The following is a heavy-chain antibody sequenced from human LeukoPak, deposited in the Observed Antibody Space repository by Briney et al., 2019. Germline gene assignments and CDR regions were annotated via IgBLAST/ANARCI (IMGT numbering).Heavy chain of an antibody. J-gene: IGHJ5*02. V-gene: IGHV4-39*07. CDR3: ARDLQLERRGWFDP. Sequence: PSETLSLTCTVSGGSISSSSYYWGWIRQPPGKGLEWIGSIYYSGSTYYNPSLKSRVTISVDTSKNQFSLKLSSVTAADTAVYYCARDLQLERRGWFDPWGQGTLVTVSS. CDR2: IYYSGST. CDR1: GGSISSSSYY. D-gene: IGHD1-1*01.